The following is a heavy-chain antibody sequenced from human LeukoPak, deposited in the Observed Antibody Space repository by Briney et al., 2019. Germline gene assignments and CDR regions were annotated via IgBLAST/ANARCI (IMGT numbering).Heavy chain of an antibody. V-gene: IGHV4-59*01. CDR3: ARDRAGTWFAT. CDR1: GGSISSYY. D-gene: IGHD3-10*01. CDR2: IYYSGST. Sequence: SETLSLTCTVSGGSISSYYWSWSRQPPGKGLEWIGYIYYSGSTNYNPSLKSRATISVDTSKNQFPLKPSSATAADTAVYYCARDRAGTWFATSGQGTLVTASS. J-gene: IGHJ5*02.